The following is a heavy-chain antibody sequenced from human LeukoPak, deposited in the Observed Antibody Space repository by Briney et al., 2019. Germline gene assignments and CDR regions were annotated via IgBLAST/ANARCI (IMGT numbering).Heavy chain of an antibody. CDR1: GFTFSSYA. J-gene: IGHJ3*02. CDR3: ARSNSSGWYSDAFDI. CDR2: ISSNGGST. Sequence: PGGSLRLSCAASGFTFSSYAMHWVRQAPGKGLEYVSAISSNGGSTYYANSVKGRFTISRDNSKNTLYLQMGSLRAEDMAVYYCARSNSSGWYSDAFDIWGQGTMVTVSS. V-gene: IGHV3-64*01. D-gene: IGHD6-19*01.